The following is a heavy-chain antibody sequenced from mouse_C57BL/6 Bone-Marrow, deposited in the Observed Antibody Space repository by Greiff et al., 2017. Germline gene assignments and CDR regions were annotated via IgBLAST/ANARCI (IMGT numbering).Heavy chain of an antibody. V-gene: IGHV1-81*01. Sequence: VQLQQPGAELARPGASVKLSCKASGYTFTSYGISWVKQRTGQGLEWIGEIYPRSGNTYYNEKFKGKATLTADKSSSTAYMELRSLTSEDSAVYFCARYQCNYGFAYWGQGTLVTVSA. D-gene: IGHD1-1*01. CDR1: GYTFTSYG. CDR3: ARYQCNYGFAY. J-gene: IGHJ3*01. CDR2: IYPRSGNT.